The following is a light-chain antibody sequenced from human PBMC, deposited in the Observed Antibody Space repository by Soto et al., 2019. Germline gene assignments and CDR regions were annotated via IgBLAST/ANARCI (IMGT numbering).Light chain of an antibody. CDR2: KAS. Sequence: DLQMTQSPSTLSASVGDRVTITCRASQSISSWLAWYQQKPGKAPKLLIYKASSLESGVPSRFSGGGSGTEFTLTISCLQPDDFATYYCQQYNSFSPTFGHGTKVEIK. V-gene: IGKV1-5*03. J-gene: IGKJ1*01. CDR1: QSISSW. CDR3: QQYNSFSPT.